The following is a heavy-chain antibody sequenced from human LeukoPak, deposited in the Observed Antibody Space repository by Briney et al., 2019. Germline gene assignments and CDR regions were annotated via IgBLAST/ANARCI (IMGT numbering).Heavy chain of an antibody. Sequence: SETLSLTCTVSDDSVISSFWSWIRRPPGKGLEWIAYMYYTGSTDYNPSLKSRVTISIDTSKNQISLRLTSVTAADTAVYYCAKGSGWYFHWGQGTLVTVSS. CDR2: MYYTGST. CDR3: AKGSGWYFH. V-gene: IGHV4-59*02. CDR1: DDSVISSF. D-gene: IGHD6-19*01. J-gene: IGHJ4*02.